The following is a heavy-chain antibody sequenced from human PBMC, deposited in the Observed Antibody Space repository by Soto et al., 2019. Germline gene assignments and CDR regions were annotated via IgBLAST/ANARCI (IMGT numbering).Heavy chain of an antibody. J-gene: IGHJ3*02. CDR1: GGSISSYY. Sequence: SETLSLTCTVSGGSISSYYWSWIRQPAGKGLEWIGRIYTSGSTNSNPSLKSRVTMTVDTTKNQFSLKLSSVAAADAAVYSCARSYSGYYAFDNWGQGTMVTVSS. CDR3: ARSYSGYYAFDN. D-gene: IGHD5-12*01. CDR2: IYTSGST. V-gene: IGHV4-4*07.